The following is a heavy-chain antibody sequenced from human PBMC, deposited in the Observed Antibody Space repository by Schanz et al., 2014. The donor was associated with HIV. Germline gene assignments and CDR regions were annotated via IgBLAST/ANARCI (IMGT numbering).Heavy chain of an antibody. CDR2: INWSTDSI. D-gene: IGHD5-18*01. Sequence: EVQLVESGGGLVQPGRSLRLSCAASGFTFDDYAMHWVRQAPGKGLEWVSGINWSTDSIGYADSVKGRFTVARENAKNSLYLQMNSLRAEDAALYYCAKGRCVGSAMVTNFYYGMDVWGQGTTVTVSS. V-gene: IGHV3-9*01. J-gene: IGHJ6*02. CDR3: AKGRCVGSAMVTNFYYGMDV. CDR1: GFTFDDYA.